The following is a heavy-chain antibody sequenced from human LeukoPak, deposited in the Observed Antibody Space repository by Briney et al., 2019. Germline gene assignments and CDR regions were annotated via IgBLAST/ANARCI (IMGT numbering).Heavy chain of an antibody. CDR3: VRHDGRGGATMGALDS. Sequence: SQTLSLTCTVSGGSISSGDYYWGWIRQPPGKGLEWIGSIYYGRTTYYNPSLNSRVTISVVTSKNQFSLQLNSVTAADTAVYYCVRHDGRGGATMGALDSWGQGSLVTVSS. J-gene: IGHJ4*02. CDR2: IYYGRTT. CDR1: GGSISSGDYY. D-gene: IGHD5-12*01. V-gene: IGHV4-39*01.